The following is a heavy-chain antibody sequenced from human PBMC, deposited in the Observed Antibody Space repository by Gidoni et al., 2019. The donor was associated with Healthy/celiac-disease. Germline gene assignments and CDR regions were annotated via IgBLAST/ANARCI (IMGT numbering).Heavy chain of an antibody. CDR3: AKEGGSSGSFDY. Sequence: QVQLVQSGAEVKTPGASVKVSCKASGYTFTGYYLHWVRQAPGQGLEWMGWINPNSGGTNYAQKFKGWVTMTRDTSISTAYMELSRLRSDDTAVYYCAKEGGSSGSFDYWGQGTLVTVSS. J-gene: IGHJ4*02. CDR1: GYTFTGYY. D-gene: IGHD6-19*01. CDR2: INPNSGGT. V-gene: IGHV1-2*04.